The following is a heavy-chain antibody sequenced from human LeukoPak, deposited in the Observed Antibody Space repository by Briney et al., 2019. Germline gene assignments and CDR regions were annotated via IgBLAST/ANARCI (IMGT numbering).Heavy chain of an antibody. Sequence: GGSLRLSCAASGVTVSNTYVSWVRQAPGKGLEWVSVIYSGGSTYYGDSVKGRFTMSKDNSKNTLYRQMDSLRVEDTAVYYCARDHISSGWYVGFAYWGQGTLVTVSS. D-gene: IGHD6-19*01. CDR2: IYSGGST. CDR3: ARDHISSGWYVGFAY. J-gene: IGHJ4*02. CDR1: GVTVSNTY. V-gene: IGHV3-53*01.